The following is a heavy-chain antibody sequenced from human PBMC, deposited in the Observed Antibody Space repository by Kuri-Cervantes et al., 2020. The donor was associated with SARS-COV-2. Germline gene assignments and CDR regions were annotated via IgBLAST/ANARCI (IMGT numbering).Heavy chain of an antibody. J-gene: IGHJ6*02. Sequence: SVKVSCKASGYTFTSYAMNWVRQAPGQRLEWMGWINAGNGNTKYSQKFQGRVTITRDTSASTAYMELSSLRSEDTAVYYCAREYYDSSGYYYYYYYGMDVWGQGTTVTVSS. CDR1: GYTFTSYA. CDR2: INAGNGNT. V-gene: IGHV1-3*01. D-gene: IGHD3-22*01. CDR3: AREYYDSSGYYYYYYYGMDV.